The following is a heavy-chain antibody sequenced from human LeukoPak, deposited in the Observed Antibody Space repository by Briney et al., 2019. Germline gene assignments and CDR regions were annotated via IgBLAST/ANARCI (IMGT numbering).Heavy chain of an antibody. Sequence: SETLSLTCAVYGGSFSGYYWSWIRQPPGKGLEWLGEINHSGSTNYNPSLKSRVTISVDTSKNQFSLKLSSVTAADTAVYYCARGAWDYGGHKPDYWGQGTLVTVSS. CDR3: ARGAWDYGGHKPDY. V-gene: IGHV4-34*01. D-gene: IGHD4-23*01. J-gene: IGHJ4*02. CDR2: INHSGST. CDR1: GGSFSGYY.